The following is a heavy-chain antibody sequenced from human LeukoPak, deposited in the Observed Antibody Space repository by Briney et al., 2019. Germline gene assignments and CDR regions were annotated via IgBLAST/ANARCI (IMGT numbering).Heavy chain of an antibody. CDR1: GYTFTGYY. D-gene: IGHD4-17*01. Sequence: ASVKVSCKASGYTFTGYYMHWVRQAPGQGLEWMGWINPNSGGTNYAQKFQGRVTMTRDTSISTAYMELSSLRSEDTAVYYCARGTSRLRLGYWFDPWGQGTLVTVSS. CDR2: INPNSGGT. J-gene: IGHJ5*02. V-gene: IGHV1-2*02. CDR3: ARGTSRLRLGYWFDP.